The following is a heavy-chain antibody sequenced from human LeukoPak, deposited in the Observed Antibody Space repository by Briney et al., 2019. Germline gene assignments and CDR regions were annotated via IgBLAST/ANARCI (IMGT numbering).Heavy chain of an antibody. J-gene: IGHJ6*03. CDR1: GDSISSGTYY. V-gene: IGHV4-61*02. D-gene: IGHD6-13*01. CDR2: IYPSGNT. Sequence: PSETLSLTCTVSGDSISSGTYYWTWIRQPAGKGLEWIVRIYPSGNTNYNPSLKSRFTISVHTSKNQFSLNLSSVTAADTAVYYCARSYSSSSVLSYYYYYMDVWGNGTTVPVSS. CDR3: ARSYSSSSVLSYYYYYMDV.